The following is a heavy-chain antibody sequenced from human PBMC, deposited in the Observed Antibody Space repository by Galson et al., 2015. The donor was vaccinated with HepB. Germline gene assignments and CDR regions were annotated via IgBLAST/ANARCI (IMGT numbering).Heavy chain of an antibody. J-gene: IGHJ4*02. CDR1: GFTFSTYW. CDR2: MNQDGSEI. CDR3: AREQISTWRTIDY. V-gene: IGHV3-7*03. Sequence: SLRLSCAASGFTFSTYWMTWVRQAPGKGLEWVGNMNQDGSEIHYVDSLKGRFIISRDNAKNSLYLQMNSLGAEDTAMYYCAREQISTWRTIDYWGQGTLVTVSS.